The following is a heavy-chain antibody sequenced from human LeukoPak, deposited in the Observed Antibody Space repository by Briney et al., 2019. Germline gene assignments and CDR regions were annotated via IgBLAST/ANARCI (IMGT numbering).Heavy chain of an antibody. D-gene: IGHD2-2*01. Sequence: AASVKVSCKASGYTFTSYGISWVRQAPGQGLEWMGWISAYNGNTNYVQKLQGRVTMTTDTSTSTAYMELRSLRSDDTAVYYCARSSSSTSCYGDDDYWGQGTLVTVSS. CDR3: ARSSSSTSCYGDDDY. CDR1: GYTFTSYG. J-gene: IGHJ4*02. CDR2: ISAYNGNT. V-gene: IGHV1-18*04.